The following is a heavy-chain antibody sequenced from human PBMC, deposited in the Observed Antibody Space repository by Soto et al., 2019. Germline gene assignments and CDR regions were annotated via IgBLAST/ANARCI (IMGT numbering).Heavy chain of an antibody. D-gene: IGHD6-6*01. CDR3: ARIRSSSSPYYCDY. CDR1: GFSLSNARMG. J-gene: IGHJ4*02. CDR2: IFSNDEK. V-gene: IGHV2-26*01. Sequence: QVTLKWSGPVLVKTTETLTLSCTVSGFSLSNARMGVSWIRQPPGKALEWLAHIFSNDEKSYSTSLKSRLTISKDTSKSQVVLTMTTMDPVDAATYYCARIRSSSSPYYCDYWGQGTLVTVSS.